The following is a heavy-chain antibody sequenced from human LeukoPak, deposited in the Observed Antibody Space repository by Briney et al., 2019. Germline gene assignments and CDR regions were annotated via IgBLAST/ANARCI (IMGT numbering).Heavy chain of an antibody. Sequence: PGGSLRLSCAASGFTFSSYAMSWVRQAPGKGLEWVSYISSSSSTIYYADSVKGRFTISRDNAKNSLYLQMNSLRADDTAVYYCARGTTAFDYWGQGTLVTVSS. V-gene: IGHV3-48*04. D-gene: IGHD1/OR15-1a*01. CDR3: ARGTTAFDY. J-gene: IGHJ4*02. CDR2: ISSSSSTI. CDR1: GFTFSSYA.